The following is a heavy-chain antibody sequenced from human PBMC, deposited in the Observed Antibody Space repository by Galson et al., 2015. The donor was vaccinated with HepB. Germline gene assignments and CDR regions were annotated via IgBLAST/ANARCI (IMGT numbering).Heavy chain of an antibody. CDR1: GFTFSSYA. Sequence: SLRLSCAASGFTFSSYAMSWVRQAPGKGLEWVSAISGSGGSTYYADSVKGRFTISRDNSKNTLYLQMDSLRAEDTAVYYCARDATSYSDTSGYRVGAFDIWGQGTMVTVSS. CDR3: ARDATSYSDTSGYRVGAFDI. D-gene: IGHD3-22*01. J-gene: IGHJ3*02. CDR2: ISGSGGST. V-gene: IGHV3-23*01.